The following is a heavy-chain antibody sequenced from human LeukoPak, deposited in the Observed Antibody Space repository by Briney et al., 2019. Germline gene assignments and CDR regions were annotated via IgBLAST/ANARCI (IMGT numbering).Heavy chain of an antibody. Sequence: SGPALLKPTPTLTLTCTFSGFSLGTSGMCLSWIRQPPGKALEWHARIDWDDDKYYSTSLKTRLTISKNTSKNQVVITMTDMTRQQPAAHFDGLRDTAMTKWGQGTLVTVSS. CDR2: IDWDDDK. CDR3: GLRDTAMTK. D-gene: IGHD5-18*01. J-gene: IGHJ4*02. CDR1: GFSLGTSGMC. V-gene: IGHV2-70*11.